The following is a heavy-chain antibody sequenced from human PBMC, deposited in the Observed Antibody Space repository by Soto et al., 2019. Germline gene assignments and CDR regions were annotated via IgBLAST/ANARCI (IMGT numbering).Heavy chain of an antibody. Sequence: HPGGSLRLSCAASGFTFSSYGMHWVRQAPGKGLEWVAVIWYDGSNKYYADSVKGRFAISRDNSKNTLYLQMNSLRAEDTAVYYCARDGGYGDRDAFDIWGQGTMVTVSS. CDR2: IWYDGSNK. CDR1: GFTFSSYG. V-gene: IGHV3-33*01. D-gene: IGHD4-17*01. J-gene: IGHJ3*02. CDR3: ARDGGYGDRDAFDI.